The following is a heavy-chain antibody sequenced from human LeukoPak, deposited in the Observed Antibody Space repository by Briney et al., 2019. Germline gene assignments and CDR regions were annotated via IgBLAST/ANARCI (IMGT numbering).Heavy chain of an antibody. V-gene: IGHV4-39*07. CDR3: ARVLHSSSPYYFDY. Sequence: SETLSLTCTASGGSISSSSYYGGWIRQPPGKGLEWIGSIYYSGSTYYNPSLKSRVTISVDTSKNQFSLKLSSVTAADTAVYYCARVLHSSSPYYFDYWGQGTLVTLSS. CDR2: IYYSGST. D-gene: IGHD6-6*01. CDR1: GGSISSSSYY. J-gene: IGHJ4*02.